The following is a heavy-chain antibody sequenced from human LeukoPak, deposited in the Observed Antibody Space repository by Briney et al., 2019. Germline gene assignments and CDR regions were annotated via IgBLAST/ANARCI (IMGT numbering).Heavy chain of an antibody. CDR2: IYHSGST. D-gene: IGHD1-26*01. CDR1: GGSVSSCY. V-gene: IGHV4-59*02. J-gene: IGHJ4*02. Sequence: SETLSLTCTVSGGSVSSCYWIWIRQPPGKGLEWIGYIYHSGSTSYNPSLKSRVTMSPDTSKKQFSLRLSSVTAADTAVYYCARGATAWVHFDSWGQGTLVTVSS. CDR3: ARGATAWVHFDS.